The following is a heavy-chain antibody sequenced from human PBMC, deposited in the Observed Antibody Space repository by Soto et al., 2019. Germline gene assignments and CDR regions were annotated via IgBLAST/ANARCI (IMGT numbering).Heavy chain of an antibody. Sequence: EVQLVESGGGSVKPGGSLRLSCAASGFTFSNAWMNWVRQAPGKGLEWVGRIKSKTDGGTTEYAAPVKGRFTISRDDSKNTLYLQMNSLKTEDTAVYYCTTVDGDLSYYYYYGMDVWGQGTTVTVSS. CDR2: IKSKTDGGTT. D-gene: IGHD4-17*01. CDR1: GFTFSNAW. J-gene: IGHJ6*02. CDR3: TTVDGDLSYYYYYGMDV. V-gene: IGHV3-15*07.